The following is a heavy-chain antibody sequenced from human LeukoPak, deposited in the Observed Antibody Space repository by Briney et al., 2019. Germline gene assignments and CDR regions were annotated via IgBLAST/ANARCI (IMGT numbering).Heavy chain of an antibody. CDR3: AEVSLPVPFHI. J-gene: IGHJ3*02. V-gene: IGHV4-38-2*02. D-gene: IGHD2-2*01. CDR1: GYSITSPNY. Sequence: SETLSLTCTVSGYSITSPNYWGWIRQPPGKGLEWIGSIYHSGSTYYNSSLKSRVTISVDTSKNQFSLKLSSVTAADMAVYYCAEVSLPVPFHIWGQGTRLTV. CDR2: IYHSGST.